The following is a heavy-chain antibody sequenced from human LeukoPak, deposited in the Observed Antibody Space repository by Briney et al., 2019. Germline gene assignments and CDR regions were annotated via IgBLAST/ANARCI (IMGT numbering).Heavy chain of an antibody. CDR3: ARDPGSYEGY. CDR1: GYTFTRYY. J-gene: IGHJ4*02. D-gene: IGHD3-16*01. Sequence: ASVKVSCKASGYTFTRYYMHWVRQAPGQGLEGMGIINPSGGSTTYAQKFQGRVTMSRDTSTSTVYMELSSLRSEDTAVYYCARDPGSYEGYRGQGTLVTVSS. CDR2: INPSGGST. V-gene: IGHV1-46*01.